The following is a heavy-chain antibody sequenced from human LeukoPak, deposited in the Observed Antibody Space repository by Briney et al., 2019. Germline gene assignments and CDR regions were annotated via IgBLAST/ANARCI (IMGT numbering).Heavy chain of an antibody. D-gene: IGHD6-19*01. CDR1: GFTFSSYA. J-gene: IGHJ4*02. V-gene: IGHV3-23*01. CDR3: AKASGDSDSSGWYGFYFDY. CDR2: ISGSGGST. Sequence: PGGSLRLPCAASGFTFSSYAMSWVRQAPGKGLEWVSAISGSGGSTYYADSVKGRFTISRDSSKNTLYLQMNSLRAEDTAVYYCAKASGDSDSSGWYGFYFDYWGQGTLVTVSS.